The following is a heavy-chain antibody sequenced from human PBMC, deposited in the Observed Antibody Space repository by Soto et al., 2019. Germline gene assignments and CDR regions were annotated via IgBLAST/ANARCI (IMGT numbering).Heavy chain of an antibody. V-gene: IGHV1-46*01. D-gene: IGHD2-15*01. CDR1: GYPFISYS. Sequence: EASVKVSCTASGYPFISYSVYWVRQAPGQGLEWMGIIDPNGGSTNYAQKFQGRVTMTRDTSTSTIYMELSSLRSEDTAVYYCARRSSYSAFDYWGQGTLVTVSS. CDR2: IDPNGGST. J-gene: IGHJ4*02. CDR3: ARRSSYSAFDY.